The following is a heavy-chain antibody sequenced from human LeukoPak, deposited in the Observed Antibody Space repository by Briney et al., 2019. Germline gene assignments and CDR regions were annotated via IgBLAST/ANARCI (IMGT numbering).Heavy chain of an antibody. CDR3: ARPGSSVAAPLFDY. CDR1: GGSISSSSYY. D-gene: IGHD5-12*01. V-gene: IGHV4-39*01. CDR2: IYYSVST. J-gene: IGHJ4*02. Sequence: SETLSLTCTVSGGSISSSSYYWGWIRQPPGKGLEWIGSIYYSVSTYYNPSLKSRVTISVDTSKNQFSLKLSSVTAADTAVYYCARPGSSVAAPLFDYWGQGTLVTVSS.